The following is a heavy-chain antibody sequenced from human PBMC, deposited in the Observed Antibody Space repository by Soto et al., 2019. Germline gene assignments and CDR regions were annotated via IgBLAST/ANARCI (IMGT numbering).Heavy chain of an antibody. J-gene: IGHJ4*02. CDR3: ARDGDSSGYWNYFDY. V-gene: IGHV3-30-3*01. D-gene: IGHD3-22*01. CDR1: GFTFSSYA. Sequence: LRLSCAASGFTFSSYAVHWVRQAPGKGLEWVAVISYDGSNKYYADSVKGRFTMSRDNSKNTLYLQMNSLRAEDTPVYYCARDGDSSGYWNYFDYWGQGTLVTVSS. CDR2: ISYDGSNK.